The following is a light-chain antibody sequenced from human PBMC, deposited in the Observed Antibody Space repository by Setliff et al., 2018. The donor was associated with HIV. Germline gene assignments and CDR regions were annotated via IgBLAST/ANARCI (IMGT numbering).Light chain of an antibody. J-gene: IGLJ2*01. Sequence: QSALPQPASVSGSPGQSITISCTGTSSDVGGYNYVAWYQQHPGKAPKLMIYDVSKRPSGISNRFSGSKSGNTASLTISGLQAEDEADYYCSSYISSSTVFGGGTK. CDR1: SSDVGGYNY. CDR3: SSYISSSTV. CDR2: DVS. V-gene: IGLV2-14*01.